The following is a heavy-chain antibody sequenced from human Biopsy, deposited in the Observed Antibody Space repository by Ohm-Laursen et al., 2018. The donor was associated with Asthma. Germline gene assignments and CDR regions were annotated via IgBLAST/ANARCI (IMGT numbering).Heavy chain of an antibody. V-gene: IGHV3-30*18. Sequence: SLRLSCSASGFMFRSFDMHWVRQAPGKGLEWVAVVSYDGNHKFYEDSVKGRFTISRDNSKNTLYLQMNSLRTEDTAVYYCAKRRGYSGHDNDYWGQGTLVIVSS. CDR1: GFMFRSFD. D-gene: IGHD5-12*01. CDR3: AKRRGYSGHDNDY. CDR2: VSYDGNHK. J-gene: IGHJ4*02.